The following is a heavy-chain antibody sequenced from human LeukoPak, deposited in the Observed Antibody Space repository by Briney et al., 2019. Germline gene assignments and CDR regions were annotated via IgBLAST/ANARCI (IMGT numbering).Heavy chain of an antibody. V-gene: IGHV1-18*01. CDR1: GYTFTSYG. CDR3: ARDQLSRGVWFDP. Sequence: ASVTVSCKASGYTFTSYGISWVRQAPGQGLEWMGWISVYNGNTNYAQKLQGRVTMTIDTSTSTAYMELRSLRSDDTAVYYCARDQLSRGVWFDPWGQGTLVTVSS. J-gene: IGHJ5*02. CDR2: ISVYNGNT. D-gene: IGHD1-1*01.